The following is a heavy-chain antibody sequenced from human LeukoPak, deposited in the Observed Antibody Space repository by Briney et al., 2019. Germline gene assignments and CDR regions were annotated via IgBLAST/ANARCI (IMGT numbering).Heavy chain of an antibody. CDR3: ARVKYGDYYYYYMDV. CDR2: IYYSGST. CDR1: GGSISSYY. Sequence: SETLSLTCTVSGGSISSYYCSWIRQPPGKGLEWIGYIYYSGSTNYNPSLKSRVTISVDTSKNQFSLKLSSVTAADTAVYYCARVKYGDYYYYYMDVWGKGTTVTVSS. J-gene: IGHJ6*03. V-gene: IGHV4-59*01. D-gene: IGHD4-17*01.